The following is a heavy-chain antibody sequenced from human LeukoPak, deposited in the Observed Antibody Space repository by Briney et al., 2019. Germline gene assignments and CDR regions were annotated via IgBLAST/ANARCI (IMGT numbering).Heavy chain of an antibody. Sequence: SETLSLTCTVSGGSISSYYWSWIRQPAGKGPEWIGRIYTSGSTNHNPSLKSRVTMSVDTSKNQFSLKLSSVTAADTAVYYCARAGDILAGYPYYFDYWGQGTLVTVSS. CDR2: IYTSGST. J-gene: IGHJ4*02. CDR1: GGSISSYY. D-gene: IGHD3-9*01. CDR3: ARAGDILAGYPYYFDY. V-gene: IGHV4-4*07.